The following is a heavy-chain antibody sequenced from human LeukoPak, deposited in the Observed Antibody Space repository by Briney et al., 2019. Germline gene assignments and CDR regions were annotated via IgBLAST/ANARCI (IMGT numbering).Heavy chain of an antibody. J-gene: IGHJ6*03. Sequence: SETLSLTCTVSGGSISSYYWSWIRQPAGKGLEWIGEINHSGSTNYNPSLKSRVTISVDTSKNQFSLKLSSVTAADTAVYYCARGKGSGSFHYYYYMDVWGKGTTVTVSS. CDR3: ARGKGSGSFHYYYYMDV. CDR2: INHSGST. CDR1: GGSISSYY. D-gene: IGHD3-10*01. V-gene: IGHV4-34*01.